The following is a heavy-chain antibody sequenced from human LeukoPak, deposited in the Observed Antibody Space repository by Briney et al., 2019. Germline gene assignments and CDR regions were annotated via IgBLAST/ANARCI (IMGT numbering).Heavy chain of an antibody. CDR1: GFTFSSYA. D-gene: IGHD6-13*01. CDR2: ISSSSYI. V-gene: IGHV3-21*01. J-gene: IGHJ5*02. Sequence: GGSLRLSCAASGFTFSSYAMNWVRQAPGKGLEWVSSISSSSYIYYADSVKGRFTISRDNAKNSLYLQMNSLRAEDTAVYYCAREDLYSSSWYGLNWFDPWGQGTLVTVSS. CDR3: AREDLYSSSWYGLNWFDP.